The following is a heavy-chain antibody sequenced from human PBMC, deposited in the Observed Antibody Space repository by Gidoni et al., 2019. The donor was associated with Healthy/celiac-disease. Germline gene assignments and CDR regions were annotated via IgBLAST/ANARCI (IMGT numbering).Heavy chain of an antibody. J-gene: IGHJ6*02. CDR2: IYYSGST. Sequence: GYIYYSGSTYYNPSLKSRVTISVDTSKNQFSLKLSSVTAADTAVYYCARVFELGGDYSFYYGMDVWGQGTTVTVSS. V-gene: IGHV4-30-4*01. CDR3: ARVFELGGDYSFYYGMDV. D-gene: IGHD4-17*01.